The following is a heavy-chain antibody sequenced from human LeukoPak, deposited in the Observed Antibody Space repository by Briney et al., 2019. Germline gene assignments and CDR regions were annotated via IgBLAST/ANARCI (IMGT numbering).Heavy chain of an antibody. Sequence: GSLRLSCAASGFTFSSYAMFWVRQAPGKGLEWVAVISYDGSNKYYADSVKGRFTISRDNAKNSLYLQMNSLRAEDTAVYYCARVRGVNDFWSGYYAYWGQGTLVTVSS. V-gene: IGHV3-30*04. CDR2: ISYDGSNK. CDR3: ARVRGVNDFWSGYYAY. CDR1: GFTFSSYA. D-gene: IGHD3-3*01. J-gene: IGHJ4*02.